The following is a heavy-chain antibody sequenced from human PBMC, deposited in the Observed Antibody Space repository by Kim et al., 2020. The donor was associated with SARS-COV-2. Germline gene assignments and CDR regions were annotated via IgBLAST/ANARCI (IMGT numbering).Heavy chain of an antibody. Sequence: SETLSLTCTVSGGSISSGGYYWSWIRQHTGKGLEWIGCIYYSGITYYNPSLKSRVTISVDTSKSQFSLKLSSVTAADTAVYYCARAPITMIVVVQAFDIWGQGTMVTVSS. V-gene: IGHV4-31*03. CDR1: GGSISSGGYY. CDR2: IYYSGIT. CDR3: ARAPITMIVVVQAFDI. D-gene: IGHD3-22*01. J-gene: IGHJ3*02.